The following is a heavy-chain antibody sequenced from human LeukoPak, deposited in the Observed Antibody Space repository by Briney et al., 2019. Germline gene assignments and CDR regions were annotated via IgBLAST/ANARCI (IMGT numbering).Heavy chain of an antibody. D-gene: IGHD4-23*01. CDR3: ASYGGNSEDYFDY. CDR2: IYIGGST. CDR1: GFILSSNY. V-gene: IGHV3-53*01. Sequence: GGSLRLSRAASGFILSSNYMRGVRPAPGKGRGGVSGIYIGGSTYYADCVKGRLTIYRDNSKNTLYLQMNSLRAEDTAVYYCASYGGNSEDYFDYWGQGTLVTVSS. J-gene: IGHJ4*02.